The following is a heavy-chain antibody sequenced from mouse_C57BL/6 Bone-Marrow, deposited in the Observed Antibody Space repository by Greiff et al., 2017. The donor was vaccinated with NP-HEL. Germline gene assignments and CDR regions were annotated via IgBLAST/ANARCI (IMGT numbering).Heavy chain of an antibody. J-gene: IGHJ3*01. CDR3: TRDLDYGSSPFAY. D-gene: IGHD1-1*01. Sequence: DVHLVESGEGLVKPGGSLKLSCAASGFTFSSYAMSWVRQTPEKRLEWVAYISSGGDYTYYADTVKGRFTISRDNARNTLYLQMSSLKSEDTAMYYCTRDLDYGSSPFAYWGQGTLVTVSA. V-gene: IGHV5-9-1*02. CDR1: GFTFSSYA. CDR2: ISSGGDYT.